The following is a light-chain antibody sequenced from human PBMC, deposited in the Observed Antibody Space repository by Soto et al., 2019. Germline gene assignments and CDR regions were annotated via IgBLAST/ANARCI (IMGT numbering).Light chain of an antibody. J-gene: IGKJ1*01. Sequence: EIVMTQSPATLSVSPGERATLPCRASQSVSSNLAWYRQKPGQAPRLLIYGASTRATGIPAKFSGSGSGTEFTLTISSLQSEDFAVYYCQQYNNWPLTFGQGTKVDIK. V-gene: IGKV3-15*01. CDR1: QSVSSN. CDR3: QQYNNWPLT. CDR2: GAS.